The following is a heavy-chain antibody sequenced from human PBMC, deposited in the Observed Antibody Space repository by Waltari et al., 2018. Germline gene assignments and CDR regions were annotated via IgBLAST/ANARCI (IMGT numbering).Heavy chain of an antibody. CDR2: VQRSGRT. D-gene: IGHD2-15*01. CDR3: ARDRGRGIYLDS. Sequence: QLQLQESGPGLVKPSGTLTLTCAVSGDSMSSTDWWSWVHQSPGKGLEWIGQVQRSGRTNYNPSFASRVTVSVDTSTNQFSLKVTSATAADTAVYFCARDRGRGIYLDSWGQGTLVTVS. CDR1: GDSMSSTDW. J-gene: IGHJ4*02. V-gene: IGHV4-4*02.